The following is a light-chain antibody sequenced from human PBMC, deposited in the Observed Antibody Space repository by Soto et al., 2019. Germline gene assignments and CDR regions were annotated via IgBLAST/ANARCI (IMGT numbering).Light chain of an antibody. CDR2: AAS. CDR3: QQGSSTPVT. V-gene: IGKV1-39*01. Sequence: DIQMTQSPSSLSASVGDRVTITCRASQTISNYLNWYQQKPGKAPKLLIYAASSLQSGVPSRFSGSGSGTDFTLNISGLQPEDFATYFCQQGSSTPVTFGPGTKVDFK. CDR1: QTISNY. J-gene: IGKJ3*01.